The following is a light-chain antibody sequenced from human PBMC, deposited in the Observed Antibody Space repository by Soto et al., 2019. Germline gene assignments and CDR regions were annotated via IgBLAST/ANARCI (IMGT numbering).Light chain of an antibody. CDR2: DVT. CDR3: SSYTSSSTYV. J-gene: IGLJ1*01. V-gene: IGLV2-14*03. Sequence: QSALTQPASVSRSPGQSITISCTGTSSDVGGYNYVSWYQQYPGKAPKLIIYDVTNRPSGVSNRFSGSKSGNTASLTISGLQAEDEADYYCSSYTSSSTYVFGTGTKVTVL. CDR1: SSDVGGYNY.